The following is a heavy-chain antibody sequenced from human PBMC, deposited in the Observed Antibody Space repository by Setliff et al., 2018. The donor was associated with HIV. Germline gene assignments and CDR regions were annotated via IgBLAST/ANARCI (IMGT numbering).Heavy chain of an antibody. CDR2: INPAGNPT. J-gene: IGHJ3*02. CDR1: GYTFTSDY. Sequence: ASVKVSCKASGYTFTSDYIHWVRQAPGQGLEWMGIINPAGNPTSYAQKFQGRVTMTTDTPTSTAYMELRSLRSDDTAVYYCARENTYDSSGWGAFDIWGPGTMVTVSS. CDR3: ARENTYDSSGWGAFDI. V-gene: IGHV1-46*01. D-gene: IGHD3-22*01.